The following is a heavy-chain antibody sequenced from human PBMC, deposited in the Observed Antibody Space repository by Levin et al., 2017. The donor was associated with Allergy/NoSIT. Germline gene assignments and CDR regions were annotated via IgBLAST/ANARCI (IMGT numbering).Heavy chain of an antibody. D-gene: IGHD3-3*01. V-gene: IGHV3-30-3*01. CDR1: GFTFSSYA. CDR2: ISYDGSNK. CDR3: ARASLLEWLLYFDYYYGMDV. J-gene: IGHJ6*02. Sequence: GGSLRLSCAASGFTFSSYAMHWVRQAPGKGLEWVAVISYDGSNKYYADSVKGRFTISRDNSKNTLYLQMNSLRAEDTAVYYCARASLLEWLLYFDYYYGMDVWGQGTTVTVSS.